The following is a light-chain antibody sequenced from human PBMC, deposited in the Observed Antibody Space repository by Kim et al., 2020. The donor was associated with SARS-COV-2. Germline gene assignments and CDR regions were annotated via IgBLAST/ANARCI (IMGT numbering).Light chain of an antibody. V-gene: IGLV3-21*04. CDR3: QVWDSSSDHPV. CDR1: IIGSKS. CDR2: YDS. Sequence: APGKTARISCGGNIIGSKSVHWYQQKPGQAPVLVIYYDSDRPSGIPERFSGSNSGNTATLTISRVEAGDEADYYCQVWDSSSDHPVFGGGTKLTVL. J-gene: IGLJ3*02.